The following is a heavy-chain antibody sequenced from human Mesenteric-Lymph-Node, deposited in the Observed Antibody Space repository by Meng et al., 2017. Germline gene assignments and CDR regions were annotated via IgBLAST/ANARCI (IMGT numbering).Heavy chain of an antibody. CDR1: GYTFTSNG. J-gene: IGHJ4*02. CDR3: AKDYYSDYVYDY. V-gene: IGHV1-18*01. D-gene: IGHD4-11*01. CDR2: ISGYNGDT. Sequence: QIQLGQSGAGGKGPGASVKCSCKASGYTFTSNGIGWVRQAPGQGLEWMGWISGYNGDTNYAQKFQGRVSMTTDTSTSTAYMELRSLISDDTAVYYCAKDYYSDYVYDYWGQGTLVTVSS.